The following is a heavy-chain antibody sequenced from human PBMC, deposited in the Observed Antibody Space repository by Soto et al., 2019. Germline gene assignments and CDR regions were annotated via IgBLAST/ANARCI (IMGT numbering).Heavy chain of an antibody. Sequence: SETLSLTCXVSGGSVSSGSYYWSWIRQPPGKGLEWIGYIYYSGSTNYNPSLKSRVTISVDTSKNQFSLKLSSVTAADTAVYYCARGPDWRLDYWGQGTLVTVSS. J-gene: IGHJ4*02. V-gene: IGHV4-61*01. D-gene: IGHD1-1*01. CDR1: GGSVSSGSYY. CDR2: IYYSGST. CDR3: ARGPDWRLDY.